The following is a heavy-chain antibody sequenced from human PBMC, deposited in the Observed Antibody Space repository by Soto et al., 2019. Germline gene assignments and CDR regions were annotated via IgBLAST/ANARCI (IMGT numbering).Heavy chain of an antibody. D-gene: IGHD6-13*01. CDR1: GFTFSSYG. V-gene: IGHV3-33*01. CDR3: ASESAEVHNSRTQALDY. Sequence: GGSLRLSCAASGFTFSSYGMHWVRQAPGKGLEWVAVIWYDGSNKYYADSVKGRFTISRDNSKNTLYLQMNSLRAEDTAVYYCASESAEVHNSRTQALDYWGQGTLVTVSS. J-gene: IGHJ4*02. CDR2: IWYDGSNK.